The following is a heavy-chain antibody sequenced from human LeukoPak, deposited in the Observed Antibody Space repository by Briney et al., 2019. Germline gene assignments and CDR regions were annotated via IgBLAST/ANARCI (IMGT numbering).Heavy chain of an antibody. Sequence: GGSLRLSCAASGFIFSSYAMSWVRQAPGKGLEWVSAISGSGGSTYYADSVKGRFTISRDNSKNTLYLQMNSLRAEDTAVYYCAKEKYYYDRPTYFDYWGQGTLVTVSS. J-gene: IGHJ4*02. CDR3: AKEKYYYDRPTYFDY. CDR1: GFIFSSYA. D-gene: IGHD3-22*01. V-gene: IGHV3-23*01. CDR2: ISGSGGST.